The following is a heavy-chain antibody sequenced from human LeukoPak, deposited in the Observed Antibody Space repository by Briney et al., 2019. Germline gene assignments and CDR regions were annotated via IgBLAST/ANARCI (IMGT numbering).Heavy chain of an antibody. CDR2: IWYDGSNK. Sequence: GGSLRLSCVVSGLTFSDAWMSWVLQAPGKGLEWVAVIWYDGSNKYYADSVKGRSTISRDNSKKTLYLQMNNLRAEDTAVYYCARGPFYYDSSGAPDYWGQGTLVTVSS. J-gene: IGHJ4*02. V-gene: IGHV3-33*08. CDR3: ARGPFYYDSSGAPDY. CDR1: GLTFSDAW. D-gene: IGHD3-22*01.